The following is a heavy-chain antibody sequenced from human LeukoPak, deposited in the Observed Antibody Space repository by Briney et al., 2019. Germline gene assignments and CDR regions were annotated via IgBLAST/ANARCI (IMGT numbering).Heavy chain of an antibody. Sequence: SETLSLTCTASGVSISSSNSYWGWIRQPPGKGLEWIGSIYYSGNTYYNASLKSQVSISIDTSKNQFSLKLSSVTAADTAVYYCASPQGYCSSTSCYVRDYYFDYWGQGTLVTVSS. CDR2: IYYSGNT. J-gene: IGHJ4*02. V-gene: IGHV4-39*01. D-gene: IGHD2-2*01. CDR3: ASPQGYCSSTSCYVRDYYFDY. CDR1: GVSISSSNSY.